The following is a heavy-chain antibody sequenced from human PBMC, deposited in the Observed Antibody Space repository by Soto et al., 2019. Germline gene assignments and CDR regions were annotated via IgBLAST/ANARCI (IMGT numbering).Heavy chain of an antibody. J-gene: IGHJ4*02. V-gene: IGHV3-23*01. Sequence: GGSLRLSCAASGFTFSSYAMSWVRQAPGKGLEWVSAISGSGGSTYYADSVKGRFTISRDNSKNTLYLKMNSLRAEDTAVYYCAKAGDELETFGGVIVPHFYWGQGTLVTVSS. CDR1: GFTFSSYA. CDR3: AKAGDELETFGGVIVPHFY. D-gene: IGHD3-16*02. CDR2: ISGSGGST.